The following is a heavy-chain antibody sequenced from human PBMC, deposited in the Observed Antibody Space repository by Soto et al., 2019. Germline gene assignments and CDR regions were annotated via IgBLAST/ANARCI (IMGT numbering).Heavy chain of an antibody. CDR3: ARWDGISTSCYVFRRACYGMDV. D-gene: IGHD2-2*01. J-gene: IGHJ6*01. Sequence: ASVKVSCKASGYTFTSYGISWVRQAPGQGLEWMGWISAYNGNTNYAQKLQGRVTMTTDTSTSTAYMELRSLRSDDTAVYYCARWDGISTSCYVFRRACYGMDVWGQGTTVTVSS. CDR2: ISAYNGNT. CDR1: GYTFTSYG. V-gene: IGHV1-18*04.